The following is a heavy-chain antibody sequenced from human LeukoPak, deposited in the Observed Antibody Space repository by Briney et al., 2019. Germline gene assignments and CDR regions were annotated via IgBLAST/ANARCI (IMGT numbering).Heavy chain of an antibody. Sequence: VASVKVSCKASGYTFTSYGISWVRQAPGQGLEWMGRIIPILGIANYAQKFQGRVTITADKSTSTAYMELSSLRSEDTAVYYCARDSTTVTTGYWGQGTLVTVSS. CDR3: ARDSTTVTTGY. V-gene: IGHV1-69*04. CDR1: GYTFTSYG. CDR2: IIPILGIA. D-gene: IGHD4-11*01. J-gene: IGHJ4*02.